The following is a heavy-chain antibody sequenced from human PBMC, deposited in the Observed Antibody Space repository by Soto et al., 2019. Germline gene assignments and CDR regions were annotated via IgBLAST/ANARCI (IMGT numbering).Heavy chain of an antibody. D-gene: IGHD4-4*01. J-gene: IGHJ6*03. CDR3: ARGPRKVGYSNYDYYYYYMDV. CDR2: INHSGST. CDR1: GFNIRSSSYY. Sequence: SETLSLTCTFSGFNIRSSSYYWGWIRQPPGKGLEWIGKINHSGSTNYNPSLKSRVTISVDTSKNQFSLKLSSVTAADTAVYYCARGPRKVGYSNYDYYYYYMDVWGKGTTVTVSS. V-gene: IGHV4-39*07.